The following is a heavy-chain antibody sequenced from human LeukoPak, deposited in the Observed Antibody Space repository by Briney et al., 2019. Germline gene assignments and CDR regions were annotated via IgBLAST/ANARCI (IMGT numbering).Heavy chain of an antibody. CDR2: IYYSGST. J-gene: IGHJ4*02. D-gene: IGHD4/OR15-4a*01. CDR3: ARDATYGGLDY. CDR1: GGSISSYY. Sequence: SETLSLTCTVSGGSISSYYWSWIRQPPGKGLEWIGYIYYSGSTNYNPSLKSRVTISVDTSKNQFSLKLSSVTAADTAVYYCARDATYGGLDYWGQGTLVTVSS. V-gene: IGHV4-59*01.